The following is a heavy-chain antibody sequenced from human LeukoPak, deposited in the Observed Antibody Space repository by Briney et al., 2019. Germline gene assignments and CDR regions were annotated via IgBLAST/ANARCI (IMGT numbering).Heavy chain of an antibody. D-gene: IGHD3-16*02. Sequence: PSETLSLTCTVSGGSISSSNYYWSWIRQPAGKGLEWIGRIYTSGTTNYNPSLKSRVTISIDTSKNQFSLKLSSVTAADTAVYYCARYDVWGTYRAFDYWGQGTLVTVSS. J-gene: IGHJ4*02. CDR2: IYTSGTT. V-gene: IGHV4-61*02. CDR3: ARYDVWGTYRAFDY. CDR1: GGSISSSNYY.